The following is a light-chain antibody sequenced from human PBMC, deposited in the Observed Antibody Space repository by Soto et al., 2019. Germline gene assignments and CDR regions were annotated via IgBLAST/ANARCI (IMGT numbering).Light chain of an antibody. CDR1: QNSSSR. J-gene: IGKJ4*01. CDR3: QQYNTPFT. Sequence: DIQLTQSHSTLSASVGDRVAIPCRASQNSSSRLAWYQQKPDQAPNLLIYDASSLESGVPLRFSGSGSGTDFTLIISSLQPDDFATYYCQQYNTPFTFGGGTKVDIK. V-gene: IGKV1-5*01. CDR2: DAS.